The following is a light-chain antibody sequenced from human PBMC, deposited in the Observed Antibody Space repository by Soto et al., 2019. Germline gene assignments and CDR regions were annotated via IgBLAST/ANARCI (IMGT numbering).Light chain of an antibody. J-gene: IGKJ4*01. CDR2: GAS. CDR3: QQYGSSRALT. CDR1: RSVSNNY. V-gene: IGKV3-20*01. Sequence: EIVLTQSPCTLSLSPGERATLSCRASRSVSNNYFAWYQQKPGQAPRLLIYGASSRASGTPDRFSGSGSGADFTLTISRLEPEDFAVYYCQQYGSSRALTFGGGTKVDIK.